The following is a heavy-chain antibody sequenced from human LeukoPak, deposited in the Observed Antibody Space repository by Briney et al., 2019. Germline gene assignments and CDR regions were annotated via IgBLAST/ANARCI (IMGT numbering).Heavy chain of an antibody. V-gene: IGHV1-18*01. CDR3: ARDYSGYAGPYYYYYMDV. D-gene: IGHD5-12*01. CDR1: GYTFTSYG. J-gene: IGHJ6*03. CDR2: ISAYNGNT. Sequence: EASVKVSCKASGYTFTSYGISWVRQAPGQGLEWMGWISAYNGNTNYAQKFLGRVTMTTDTSTSTAYMELRSLTSDDTAVYYCARDYSGYAGPYYYYYMDVWGKGTTVTISS.